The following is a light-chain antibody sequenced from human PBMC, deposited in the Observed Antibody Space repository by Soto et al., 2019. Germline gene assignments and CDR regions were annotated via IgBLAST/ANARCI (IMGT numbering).Light chain of an antibody. CDR2: GAS. Sequence: EIVMTQSPATLSVSPGESAPLSCRASQSVATTLAWYQQKPGQPPRLLIYGASTRATGIPARFSGSGSGTEFTLTISSLQSVDFAVYSCQQYNNWPWTFGQGTKVDIK. CDR1: QSVATT. V-gene: IGKV3-15*01. J-gene: IGKJ1*01. CDR3: QQYNNWPWT.